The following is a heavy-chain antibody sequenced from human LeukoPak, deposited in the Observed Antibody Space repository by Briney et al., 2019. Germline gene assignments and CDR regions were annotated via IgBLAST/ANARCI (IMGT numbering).Heavy chain of an antibody. D-gene: IGHD5-18*01. CDR3: ARDRDTYGYPDY. CDR1: GDSIGSYY. V-gene: IGHV4-4*07. CDR2: IFAGGWS. Sequence: SETLSLTCTVSGDSIGSYYWIWIRQPAGKGLEYIGRIFAGGWSNYNPSLKSRVSMSVDMSKNQFSLKLSSVTAADTAVYYCARDRDTYGYPDYWGQGTLVTVSS. J-gene: IGHJ4*02.